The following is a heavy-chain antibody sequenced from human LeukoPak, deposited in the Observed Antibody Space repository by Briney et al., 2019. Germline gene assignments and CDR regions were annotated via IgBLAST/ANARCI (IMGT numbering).Heavy chain of an antibody. V-gene: IGHV3-30-3*01. Sequence: RPGGSLRLSCATSGFTFSDYAMHWVRQAPGKGLQWVAIVSYDGSNEYYADSVQGRFIMSKDNSRNTLFLQMNSLRTDDTAVYYCVRVREPLDYYYGLAVWGQGTSVTVSS. J-gene: IGHJ6*02. CDR1: GFTFSDYA. D-gene: IGHD1-26*01. CDR2: VSYDGSNE. CDR3: VRVREPLDYYYGLAV.